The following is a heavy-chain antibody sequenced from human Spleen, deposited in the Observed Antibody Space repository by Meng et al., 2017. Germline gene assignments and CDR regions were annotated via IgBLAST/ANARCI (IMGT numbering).Heavy chain of an antibody. J-gene: IGHJ6*02. CDR2: IYHSGST. Sequence: SETLSLTCTVSGASISSYYWSWIRQPAGKGLEWIGRIYHSGSTYYNPSLKSRVTISVDTSKNQFSLKLSSVTAADTAVYYCARVSEDGMDVWGQGTTVTVSS. CDR1: GASISSYY. V-gene: IGHV4-4*07. D-gene: IGHD6-25*01. CDR3: ARVSEDGMDV.